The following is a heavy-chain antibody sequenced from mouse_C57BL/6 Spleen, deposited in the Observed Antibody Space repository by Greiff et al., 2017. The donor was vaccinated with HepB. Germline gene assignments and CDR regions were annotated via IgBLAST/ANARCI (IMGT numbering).Heavy chain of an antibody. CDR3: TRGGITTVVVDY. Sequence: LVESGAELVRPGASVTRSCKASGYTFTDYEMHWVKQTPVHGLEWIGAIDPETGGTAYKQKFKGKAILTADKSSSTAYMELRSLASEDSAVYYCTRGGITTVVVDYWGQGTTLTVSS. V-gene: IGHV1-15*01. CDR2: IDPETGGT. CDR1: GYTFTDYE. J-gene: IGHJ2*01. D-gene: IGHD1-1*01.